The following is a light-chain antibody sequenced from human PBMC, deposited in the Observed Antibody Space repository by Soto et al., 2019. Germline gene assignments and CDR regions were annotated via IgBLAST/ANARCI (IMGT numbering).Light chain of an antibody. CDR3: PQYRDLPQT. CDR2: NSS. CDR1: QSVRSNY. Sequence: EIVLTQSPGTLSLSPGERATLSCRASQSVRSNYLAWYQQKPGQAPRLLIYNSSTRATGIPDRFSGSGSGTDFTLTISRLEPEDLALYYCPQYRDLPQTFGQGTQVEIK. V-gene: IGKV3-20*01. J-gene: IGKJ1*01.